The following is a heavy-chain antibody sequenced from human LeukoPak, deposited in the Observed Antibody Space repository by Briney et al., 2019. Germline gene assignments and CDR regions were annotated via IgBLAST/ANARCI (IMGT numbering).Heavy chain of an antibody. CDR2: ISHSGST. V-gene: IGHV4-59*12. Sequence: SETLSLTCSVSGGPISSYYWNWIRQPPGKGLEWIGYISHSGSTNSNPSLKNRVTISIDTSTSQFSLKLSSVTAADTAVYYCAAYYGPGSYPLYFQHWGQGTLVTVSS. CDR1: GGPISSYY. CDR3: AAYYGPGSYPLYFQH. D-gene: IGHD3-10*01. J-gene: IGHJ1*01.